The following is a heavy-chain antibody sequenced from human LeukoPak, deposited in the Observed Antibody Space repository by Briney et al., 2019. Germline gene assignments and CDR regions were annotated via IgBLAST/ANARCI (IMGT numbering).Heavy chain of an antibody. CDR3: ARHDSSGWYSFDY. Sequence: GESLKISCKGSGYSLTSYWIGWVRQLPGKGLEWMGIIYPGDSDTRYSPSFQGQVTISADKTISTAYLQWSSLKASDTAMYYCARHDSSGWYSFDYWGQGTLVTVSS. V-gene: IGHV5-51*01. CDR1: GYSLTSYW. D-gene: IGHD6-19*01. CDR2: IYPGDSDT. J-gene: IGHJ4*02.